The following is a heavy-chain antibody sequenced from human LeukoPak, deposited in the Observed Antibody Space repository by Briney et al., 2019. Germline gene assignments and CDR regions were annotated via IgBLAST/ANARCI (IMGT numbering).Heavy chain of an antibody. D-gene: IGHD3-10*01. CDR2: IYGGGITT. CDR1: GFTFNTYN. Sequence: PGGSLRLSCAASGFTFNTYNMNWVRQAPGKGLEWVSGIYGGGITTHYADSVKGRFTISRDNSKNTLYLEMNSLRAEDTAVYYCAQDYGRDGEGTMFDYWGQGILVTVSS. CDR3: AQDYGRDGEGTMFDY. V-gene: IGHV3-23*01. J-gene: IGHJ4*02.